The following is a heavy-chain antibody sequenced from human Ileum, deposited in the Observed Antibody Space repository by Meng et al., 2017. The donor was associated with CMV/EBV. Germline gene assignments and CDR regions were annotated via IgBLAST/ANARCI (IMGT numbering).Heavy chain of an antibody. J-gene: IGHJ4*02. D-gene: IGHD3-10*01. V-gene: IGHV3-21*01. CDR3: ARRAPYGSGSYFVY. Sequence: GESLKISCAASGFTFSTYNMNWVRQAPGKGLEWVSSISSSSTYINYADSVKGRFTISRDNTQNSLFLQMNSLRAEDTAVYYCARRAPYGSGSYFVYWGQGTMVTVSS. CDR2: ISSSSTYI. CDR1: GFTFSTYN.